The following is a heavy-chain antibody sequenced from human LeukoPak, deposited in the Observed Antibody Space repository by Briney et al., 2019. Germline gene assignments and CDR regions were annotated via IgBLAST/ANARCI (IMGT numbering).Heavy chain of an antibody. CDR3: ARASGYYESSPDY. CDR1: GGSISSYY. CDR2: IYYSGST. D-gene: IGHD3-22*01. J-gene: IGHJ4*02. V-gene: IGHV4-59*01. Sequence: SETLSLTCTVSGGSISSYYWSWIRQPPGKGLEWIGYIYYSGSTNYNPSLKSRVTISVDTSKNQFSLKLSSVTAADTAVYYCARASGYYESSPDYWGQGTLVTVSS.